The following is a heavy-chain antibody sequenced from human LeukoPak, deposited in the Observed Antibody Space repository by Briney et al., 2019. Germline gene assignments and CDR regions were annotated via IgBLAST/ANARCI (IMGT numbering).Heavy chain of an antibody. J-gene: IGHJ6*02. CDR2: ISYDGSNT. Sequence: GGSLRLSCAASGFIFSSYVIHWVRQAPGKGLEWLAVISYDGSNTYYAESVKGRFTIARDNSKNTLYLQMNSLRAEDTAVYYCARSTGIKNYYGMDVWGQGTTVTVSS. CDR3: ARSTGIKNYYGMDV. CDR1: GFIFSSYV. V-gene: IGHV3-30-3*01. D-gene: IGHD6-13*01.